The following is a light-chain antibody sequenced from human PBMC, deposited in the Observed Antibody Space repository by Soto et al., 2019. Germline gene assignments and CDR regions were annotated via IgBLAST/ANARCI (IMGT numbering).Light chain of an antibody. V-gene: IGLV2-23*01. CDR1: SSDVGSYNL. J-gene: IGLJ1*01. CDR3: CSYAGSSNV. CDR2: EGS. Sequence: QSVLTQPASVSGSPGQSITISCTGTSSDVGSYNLVSWYQQHPGKAPKLMIYEGSKRPSGVSNRFSGSKSCNTASLTISGLQAEDEADYYCCSYAGSSNVFGTGTKLTVL.